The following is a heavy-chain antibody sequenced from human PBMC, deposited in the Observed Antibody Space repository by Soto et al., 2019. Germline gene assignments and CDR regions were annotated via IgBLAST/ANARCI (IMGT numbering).Heavy chain of an antibody. J-gene: IGHJ5*02. D-gene: IGHD3-3*01. CDR2: IYYSGFT. Sequence: QVQLQESGPGLVKPSQTLSLTCTVSGGSISSGGYYWSWIRQHPGKGLDPQHPGKGLEWIGYIYYSGFTYYNPSLKSRVTISVDTSKKQFSLKLSSVTAADTAVYYCARSISPWGQGTLVTVSS. CDR3: ARSISP. V-gene: IGHV4-31*03. CDR1: GGSISSGGYY.